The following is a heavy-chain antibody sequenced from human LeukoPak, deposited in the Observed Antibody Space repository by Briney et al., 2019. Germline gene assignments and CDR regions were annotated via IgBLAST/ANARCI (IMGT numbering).Heavy chain of an antibody. Sequence: GSSVKVSCKTSGGTFNHSAISWVRQAPGQGLEWLGGIMPLFGTAGYAQKFQGRVTITKDESTRTVYLELTSLTSVDTAVYYCARDVHGDYGSGWFDPWGQGTLVSVSS. V-gene: IGHV1-69*05. D-gene: IGHD4-17*01. CDR2: IMPLFGTA. CDR3: ARDVHGDYGSGWFDP. CDR1: GGTFNHSA. J-gene: IGHJ5*02.